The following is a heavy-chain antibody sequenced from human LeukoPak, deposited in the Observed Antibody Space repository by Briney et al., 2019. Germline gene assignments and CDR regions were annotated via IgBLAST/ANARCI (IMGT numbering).Heavy chain of an antibody. V-gene: IGHV4-59*01. D-gene: IGHD6-19*01. J-gene: IGHJ4*02. CDR3: ARSSGLILDY. CDR1: GGSISSYY. Sequence: PSETLSLTCTVSGGSISSYYWSWIRQPPGKGLEWIGYIYYSGSTNYNPSLKSRVTISVDTSKNQFTLKLSSVTAADTAVYYCARSSGLILDYWGQGTLVTVSS. CDR2: IYYSGST.